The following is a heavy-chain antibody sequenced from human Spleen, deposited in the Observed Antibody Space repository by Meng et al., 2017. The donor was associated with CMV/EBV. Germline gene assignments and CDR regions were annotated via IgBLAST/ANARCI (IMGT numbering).Heavy chain of an antibody. J-gene: IGHJ4*02. D-gene: IGHD1-26*01. V-gene: IGHV3-33*08. CDR2: IWYDGSKK. Sequence: GESLKISCAASGFTVSSNYMSWVRQAPGKGLEWVAVIWYDGSKKYYADSVKGRFTISRDVSKNTLFLQMNSLRAEDTAVYHCAINGGGSFYADYWGQGTLVTVSS. CDR3: AINGGGSFYADY. CDR1: GFTVSSNY.